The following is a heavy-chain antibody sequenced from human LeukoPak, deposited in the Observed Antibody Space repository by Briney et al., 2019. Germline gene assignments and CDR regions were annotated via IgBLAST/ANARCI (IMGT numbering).Heavy chain of an antibody. D-gene: IGHD6-13*01. Sequence: PSETLSLTCTVSGGSISSSSYYWGWIRQPPGKGLEWIGEINHSGSTNYNPSLKSRVTISVDTSKNQFSLKLSSVTAADTAVYYCARGAAGSGYSSSWYRGKGLYYFDYWGQGTLVTVSS. CDR3: ARGAAGSGYSSSWYRGKGLYYFDY. CDR1: GGSISSSSYY. J-gene: IGHJ4*02. CDR2: INHSGST. V-gene: IGHV4-39*07.